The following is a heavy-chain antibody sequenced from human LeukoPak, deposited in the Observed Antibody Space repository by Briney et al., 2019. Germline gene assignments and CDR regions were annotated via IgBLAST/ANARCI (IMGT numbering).Heavy chain of an antibody. Sequence: PGGSLRLSCAASGFTFDDYAMHWVRQAPGKGLEWVSGISWNSGSIGYADSVKGRFTISRDNAKNSLYLQMNSLRAEDTALYYCAKGMGDSYGRKPYFDYWGQGTLVTVSS. CDR3: AKGMGDSYGRKPYFDY. V-gene: IGHV3-9*01. CDR1: GFTFDDYA. CDR2: ISWNSGSI. J-gene: IGHJ4*02. D-gene: IGHD5-18*01.